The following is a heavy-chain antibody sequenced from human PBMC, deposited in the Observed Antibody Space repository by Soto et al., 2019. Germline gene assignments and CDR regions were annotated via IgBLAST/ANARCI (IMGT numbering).Heavy chain of an antibody. Sequence: GGSLRLSCAASGFTFSSYGMHWVRQAPGKGLEWVAVIWYDGSNKYYADSVKGRFTISRDNSKNTLYLQMNSLRAEDTAVYYCARDGETGSYYYGMDVWGQGTTVTVSS. V-gene: IGHV3-33*01. CDR3: ARDGETGSYYYGMDV. CDR2: IWYDGSNK. CDR1: GFTFSSYG. J-gene: IGHJ6*02. D-gene: IGHD7-27*01.